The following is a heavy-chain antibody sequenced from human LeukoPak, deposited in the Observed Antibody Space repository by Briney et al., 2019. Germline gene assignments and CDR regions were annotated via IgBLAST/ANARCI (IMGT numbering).Heavy chain of an antibody. CDR3: STDPRLLIY. Sequence: GGSLRLSCAASGFTFSSYRMNWVRQAPGKGLEWVSYISSSSSTIYYADSVKGRFTISRDNAKNSLYLQMNGLRPEDTALYYCSTDPRLLIYWGHGTLVTVSS. V-gene: IGHV3-48*01. J-gene: IGHJ4*01. CDR1: GFTFSSYR. D-gene: IGHD2-8*01. CDR2: ISSSSSTI.